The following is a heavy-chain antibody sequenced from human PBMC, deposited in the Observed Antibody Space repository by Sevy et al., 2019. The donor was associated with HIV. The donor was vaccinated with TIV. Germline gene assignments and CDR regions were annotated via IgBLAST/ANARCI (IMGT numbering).Heavy chain of an antibody. CDR3: AKDRVSGTYYTGDFDY. D-gene: IGHD3-10*01. V-gene: IGHV3-23*01. Sequence: GGSLRLSCAASGFTFRTYAMTWVRQAPGKGLEGVSAMSGSGGDTYYADSVKGRFTISRDNSNNTLYLQMNSLRAEDTAVYYCAKDRVSGTYYTGDFDYWGQGTLVTVSS. CDR2: MSGSGGDT. CDR1: GFTFRTYA. J-gene: IGHJ4*02.